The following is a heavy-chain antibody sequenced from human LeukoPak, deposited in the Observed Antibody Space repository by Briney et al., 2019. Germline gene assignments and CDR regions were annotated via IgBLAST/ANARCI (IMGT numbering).Heavy chain of an antibody. CDR2: IYYSGST. J-gene: IGHJ4*02. Sequence: SETLSLTCTVSGGSISSSNYYWGWIRQPPGMGLEWIGSIYYSGSTYYNPSLKSRVTISVDTSKNQFSLKLGSVTAADTAVYYCARGGLLWFGELLSFPFDYWGQGTLVTVSS. CDR1: GGSISSSNYY. D-gene: IGHD3-10*01. V-gene: IGHV4-39*01. CDR3: ARGGLLWFGELLSFPFDY.